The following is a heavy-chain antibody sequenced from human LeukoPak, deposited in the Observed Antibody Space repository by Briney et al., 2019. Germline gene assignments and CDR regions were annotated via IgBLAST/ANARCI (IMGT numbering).Heavy chain of an antibody. J-gene: IGHJ4*02. Sequence: PGGSLRLSCAASGFTFSDYYMNWIRQAPGKGLEWVSYISSSGSTIYYADSVKGRLTISRDNAKNSLYLQMNSLRAEDTAVYYCAKEGNYDILTGYYSDYWGQGTLVTVSS. CDR2: ISSSGSTI. CDR1: GFTFSDYY. CDR3: AKEGNYDILTGYYSDY. D-gene: IGHD3-9*01. V-gene: IGHV3-11*04.